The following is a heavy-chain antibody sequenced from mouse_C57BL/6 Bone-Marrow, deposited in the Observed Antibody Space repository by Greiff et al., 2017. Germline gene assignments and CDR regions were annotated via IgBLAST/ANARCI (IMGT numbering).Heavy chain of an antibody. D-gene: IGHD2-5*01. V-gene: IGHV5-17*01. CDR3: ARGDSNYEKNYFDY. CDR2: ISSGSSTI. Sequence: DVMLVESGGGLVKPGGSLKLSCAASGFTFSDYGMHWVRQAPEKGLEWVAYISSGSSTIYYADTVKGRFTISRDNAKNTLFLQMTSLRSEDTAMYYCARGDSNYEKNYFDYWGQGTTLTVSS. J-gene: IGHJ2*01. CDR1: GFTFSDYG.